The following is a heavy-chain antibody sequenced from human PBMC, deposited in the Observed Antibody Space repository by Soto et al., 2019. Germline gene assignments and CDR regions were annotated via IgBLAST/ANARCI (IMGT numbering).Heavy chain of an antibody. CDR1: GFSLSTSGVG. CDR3: AHRHGYSSSWYKGVDDFDI. D-gene: IGHD6-13*01. Sequence: QITLKESGPTLVKPTQTLTLTCTFSGFSLSTSGVGVGWIRQPPGKALEWLALIYWDDDKRYSPSLKSRLTITKDTSKTQVVLTMTNLDPVDTATYYCAHRHGYSSSWYKGVDDFDIWGQGTMVTVSS. CDR2: IYWDDDK. V-gene: IGHV2-5*02. J-gene: IGHJ3*02.